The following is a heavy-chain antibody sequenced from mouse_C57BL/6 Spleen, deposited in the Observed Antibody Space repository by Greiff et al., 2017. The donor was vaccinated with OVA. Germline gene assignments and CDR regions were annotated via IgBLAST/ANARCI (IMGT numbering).Heavy chain of an antibody. Sequence: VQLQQSGPELVKPGASVKISCKASGYTFTDYYMNWVKQSHGKSLEWIGDINPNNGGTSYNQKFKGKATLTVAKSSSTAYMDLRSLTSEDSAVYYCARGGIGGGSSSLDYWGQGTTLTVSS. D-gene: IGHD1-1*01. CDR3: ARGGIGGGSSSLDY. CDR1: GYTFTDYY. V-gene: IGHV1-26*01. CDR2: INPNNGGT. J-gene: IGHJ2*01.